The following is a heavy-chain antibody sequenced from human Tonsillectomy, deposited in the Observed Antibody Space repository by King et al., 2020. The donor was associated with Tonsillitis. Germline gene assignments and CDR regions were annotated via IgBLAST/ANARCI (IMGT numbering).Heavy chain of an antibody. CDR1: GFPFNKYA. V-gene: IGHV3-23*04. CDR3: ATAAGKIFGDV. D-gene: IGHD3-3*01. Sequence: VQLVESGGRLVEPGGSLRLSCAASGFPFNKYAMAWVRQAPGRGLEWVSAILLHGATTYYADSVKGRFTISRDNSKDTLWLQMNSLRAEDTALYYCATAAGKIFGDVWGQGTLVTVSS. J-gene: IGHJ4*02. CDR2: ILLHGATT.